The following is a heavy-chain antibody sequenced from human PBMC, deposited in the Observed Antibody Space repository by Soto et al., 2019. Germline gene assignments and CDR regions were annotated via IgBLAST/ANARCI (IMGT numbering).Heavy chain of an antibody. Sequence: SETLSLTCTVSGGSISSSSYYWGWIRQPPGKGLGWIGSIYYSGSTYYNPSLKSRVTISVDTSKNQFSLKLSSVTAADTAVYYCARPAARLFPGAFDIWGQGTMVTVSS. CDR1: GGSISSSSYY. V-gene: IGHV4-39*01. CDR3: ARPAARLFPGAFDI. J-gene: IGHJ3*02. D-gene: IGHD6-6*01. CDR2: IYYSGST.